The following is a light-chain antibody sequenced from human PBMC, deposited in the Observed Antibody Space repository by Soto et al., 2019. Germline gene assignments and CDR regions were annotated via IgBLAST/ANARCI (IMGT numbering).Light chain of an antibody. J-gene: IGKJ1*01. V-gene: IGKV1-16*01. CDR1: QDITNY. CDR2: AAS. Sequence: DIQMTQSPSSLSASVGDRVTITCRASQDITNYLAWFQQKPGKAPQYLIQAASILQSGVPSRFSGSGSGTEFILTINNLQPEDFASYFCLQVYSFPRTFGLGTKVEI. CDR3: LQVYSFPRT.